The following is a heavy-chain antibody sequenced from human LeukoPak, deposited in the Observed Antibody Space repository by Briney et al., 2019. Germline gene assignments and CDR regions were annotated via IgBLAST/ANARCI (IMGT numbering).Heavy chain of an antibody. CDR2: ISSSSSYT. CDR3: ARDGWSVQHPHGY. V-gene: IGHV3-11*06. CDR1: RFTFSDYY. J-gene: IGHJ4*02. Sequence: PGGSLRLSCAASRFTFSDYYMSWIRQAPGKGLGWVSYISSSSSYTNYADSVKGRFTISRDNAKNSLYLQINSLRAEDTAVYYCARDGWSVQHPHGYWGQGTLVTVSS. D-gene: IGHD2-15*01.